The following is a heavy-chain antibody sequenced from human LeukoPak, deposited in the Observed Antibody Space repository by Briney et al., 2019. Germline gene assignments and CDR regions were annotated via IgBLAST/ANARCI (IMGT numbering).Heavy chain of an antibody. Sequence: PSETLSLTCTVSGGSISSYYWSWIRQPPGKGLEWIGYIYDSGSTNYNPSLKSRVTISMDTSKNQFSLKLSSVTAADTAVYYCARRSSNWYFDYWGQETLVTVSS. CDR3: ARRSSNWYFDY. CDR1: GGSISSYY. J-gene: IGHJ4*02. V-gene: IGHV4-59*08. CDR2: IYDSGST. D-gene: IGHD4-11*01.